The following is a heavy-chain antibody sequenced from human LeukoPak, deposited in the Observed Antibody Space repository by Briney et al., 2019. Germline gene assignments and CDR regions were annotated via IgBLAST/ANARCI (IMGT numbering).Heavy chain of an antibody. J-gene: IGHJ4*02. D-gene: IGHD5-18*01. CDR3: AREDTAMFTCY. Sequence: SETLSLTCAVYGGSFSGYYWSWIRQPPGKGLEWIGEINHSGSTNYNPSLKSRVTISVDTSKNQFSLKLSSVTAADTAVYYCAREDTAMFTCYWGQRTLVTVSS. CDR1: GGSFSGYY. V-gene: IGHV4-34*01. CDR2: INHSGST.